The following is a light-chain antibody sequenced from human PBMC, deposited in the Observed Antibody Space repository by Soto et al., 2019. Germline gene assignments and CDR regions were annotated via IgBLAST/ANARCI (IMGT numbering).Light chain of an antibody. CDR2: ETS. Sequence: EIVLTQSPGTLSLSPGGRATLSCRASQSISTRYFAWYQQKGGQAPRLLIYETSSRGTGIADRFIGSGTGTEFTLTISRLEPEDFAVYYCQQYGVAPGTFGQGTKLEI. J-gene: IGKJ1*01. CDR3: QQYGVAPGT. V-gene: IGKV3-20*01. CDR1: QSISTRY.